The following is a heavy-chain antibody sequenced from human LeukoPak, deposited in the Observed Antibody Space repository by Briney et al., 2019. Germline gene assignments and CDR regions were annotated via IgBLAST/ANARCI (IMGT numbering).Heavy chain of an antibody. D-gene: IGHD6-6*01. CDR2: IYHSGSV. V-gene: IGHV4-59*08. Sequence: SETLSLTCTVSGGSLNGYYWSWIRQPLGKGLEWIGFIYHSGSVNHNPSLKSRATISVDTSKNQVSLKLTSVTAADTAVYYCARHPRIAVPPFYYYYMDVWGKGTTVTVSS. J-gene: IGHJ6*03. CDR3: ARHPRIAVPPFYYYYMDV. CDR1: GGSLNGYY.